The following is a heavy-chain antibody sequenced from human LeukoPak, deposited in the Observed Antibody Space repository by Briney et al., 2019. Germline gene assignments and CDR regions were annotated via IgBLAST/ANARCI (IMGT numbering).Heavy chain of an antibody. J-gene: IGHJ5*02. CDR2: IYYSGST. CDR1: GGSISSSSYY. Sequence: SETLSLTCTVSGGSISSSSYYWGWIRQPPGKGLEWIGSIYYSGSTYYNPSLKSRVTISVDTSKNQFSLKLSSVTAADTAVYYCARSHWFGIETGFDPWGQGTLVTVSS. D-gene: IGHD3-10*01. CDR3: ARSHWFGIETGFDP. V-gene: IGHV4-39*01.